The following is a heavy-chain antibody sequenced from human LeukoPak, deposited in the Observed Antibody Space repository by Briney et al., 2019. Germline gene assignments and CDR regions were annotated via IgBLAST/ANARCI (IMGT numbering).Heavy chain of an antibody. Sequence: PGGSLRLSCAASGFTFSSYAMSWVRQAPGKGLEWVSAISGSGGSTYYADSVKGRFTISRDNSKNTLYLQMNSLRAEDTAVYYCAKAYDSSGYYYGFDYWGQGTLVTVSS. D-gene: IGHD3-22*01. J-gene: IGHJ4*02. CDR3: AKAYDSSGYYYGFDY. CDR1: GFTFSSYA. CDR2: ISGSGGST. V-gene: IGHV3-23*01.